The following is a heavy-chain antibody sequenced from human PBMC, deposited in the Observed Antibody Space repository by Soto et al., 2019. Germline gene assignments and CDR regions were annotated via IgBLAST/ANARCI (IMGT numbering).Heavy chain of an antibody. V-gene: IGHV3-15*07. CDR1: GFSITNTW. D-gene: IGHD3-3*01. CDR2: VKSKADGGTA. Sequence: EVQLVESGGGLVQPGGSLRLSCAASGFSITNTWMHWVRQAPGKGLEWVGRVKSKADGGTADYAAPVKGRFTVSRDDSKNTQDLQMNSRKMEDTAVYYCNSYPDFWGGHTPLWGQGTLVTVSS. CDR3: NSYPDFWGGHTPL. J-gene: IGHJ4*02.